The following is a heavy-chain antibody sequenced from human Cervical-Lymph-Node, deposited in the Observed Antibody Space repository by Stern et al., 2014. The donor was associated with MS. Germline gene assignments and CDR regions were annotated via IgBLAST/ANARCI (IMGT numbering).Heavy chain of an antibody. CDR3: ARDQLDGLDV. V-gene: IGHV1-69*09. J-gene: IGHJ6*02. CDR2: VIPIIGIT. CDR1: GGSFSSYT. Sequence: QVQLVQSGGEVRKPGSSVKVSCKASGGSFSSYTIHWIRQAPGEGLEWLGRVIPIIGITNYAQKCQGRVSITASKSTGTAYMDLSSLTSDDTAVYFCARDQLDGLDVWGHGTPVIVSS. D-gene: IGHD1-1*01.